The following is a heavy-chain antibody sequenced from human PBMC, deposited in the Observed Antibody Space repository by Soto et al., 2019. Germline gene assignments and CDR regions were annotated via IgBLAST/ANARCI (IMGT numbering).Heavy chain of an antibody. Sequence: PGGSLRLSCAASGFTFSSYWMHWVRQAPGKGLVWVSRINSDGSSTSYADSVKGRFTISRDNAKNTLYLQMNSLRAEGTAVYYCATDTIFGVVPDYWGQGTLVTVSS. V-gene: IGHV3-74*01. CDR2: INSDGSST. CDR1: GFTFSSYW. CDR3: ATDTIFGVVPDY. D-gene: IGHD3-3*01. J-gene: IGHJ4*02.